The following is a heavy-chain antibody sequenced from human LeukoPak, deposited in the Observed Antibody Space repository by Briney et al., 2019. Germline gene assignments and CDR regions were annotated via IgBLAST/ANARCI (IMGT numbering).Heavy chain of an antibody. CDR2: IYHSGST. CDR3: ARGGHGDYGFDY. V-gene: IGHV4-4*02. D-gene: IGHD4-17*01. J-gene: IGHJ4*02. Sequence: PGGSLRLSCAASGFTFSSYAMSWVRQPPGKGLEWIGEIYHSGSTNYNPPLKSRVTISVGKSKNQFSLKLSSVTAADTAIYYCARGGHGDYGFDYWGQGTLVTVSS. CDR1: GFTFSSYAM.